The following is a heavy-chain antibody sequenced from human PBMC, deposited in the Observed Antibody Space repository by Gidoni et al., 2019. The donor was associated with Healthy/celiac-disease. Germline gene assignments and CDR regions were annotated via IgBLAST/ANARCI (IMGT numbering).Heavy chain of an antibody. Sequence: EVQLVESGGGLVQPGRSLRLSCAASGFTFDDYAMHWVRQAPGKGLEWVSGISWNSGSIGYADSVKGRFTISRDNAKNSLYLQMNSLRAEDTALYYCAKEIRSITMVRGPFDYWGQGTLVTVSS. CDR1: GFTFDDYA. CDR3: AKEIRSITMVRGPFDY. CDR2: ISWNSGSI. V-gene: IGHV3-9*01. D-gene: IGHD3-10*01. J-gene: IGHJ4*02.